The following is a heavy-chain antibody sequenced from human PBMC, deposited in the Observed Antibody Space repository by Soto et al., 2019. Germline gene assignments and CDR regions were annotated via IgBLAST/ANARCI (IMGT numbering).Heavy chain of an antibody. CDR1: GYSFTSYW. CDR2: IYPGDSDT. V-gene: IGHV5-51*01. J-gene: IGHJ6*03. Sequence: GESLKISCKGSGYSFTSYWIGWVRQMPGKGLEWMGIIYPGDSDTRYSPSFQGQVTISADKSISTAYLQWSSLKASDTAMYYCARHIRQVWYSSSSGYYYMDVWGKGTTVTVSS. CDR3: ARHIRQVWYSSSSGYYYMDV. D-gene: IGHD6-6*01.